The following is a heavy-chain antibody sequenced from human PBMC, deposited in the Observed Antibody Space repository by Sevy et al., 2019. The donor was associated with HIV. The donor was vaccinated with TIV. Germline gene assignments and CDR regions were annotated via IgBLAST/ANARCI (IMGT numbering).Heavy chain of an antibody. V-gene: IGHV1-18*01. D-gene: IGHD3-10*01. CDR3: ARISTVRGLFNYFDP. CDR2: IGAYNGNI. CDR1: GYTFSSFG. Sequence: ASVKVSCKASGYTFSSFGVSWVRQAPGQALEWIGWIGAYNGNIKYAQNLQDRVTMTTDTSTSTAYMELTSLTSDDTAVYFCARISTVRGLFNYFDPWGQGTLVTVSS. J-gene: IGHJ5*02.